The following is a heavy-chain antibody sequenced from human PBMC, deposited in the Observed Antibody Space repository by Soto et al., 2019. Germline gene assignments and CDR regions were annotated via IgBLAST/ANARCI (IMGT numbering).Heavy chain of an antibody. Sequence: QVRLVESGGGVVQPGRSLRLSCAASGINFSRSGMHWVRQAPGKGLEWVAIIWYDGRKEYYADSVKGQFTISRDNSRNTVYLQMNSLRAEDTAVYYCARDAGTTRMDVWGQGTTVTVSS. J-gene: IGHJ6*02. CDR1: GINFSRSG. CDR3: ARDAGTTRMDV. V-gene: IGHV3-33*01. D-gene: IGHD1-7*01. CDR2: IWYDGRKE.